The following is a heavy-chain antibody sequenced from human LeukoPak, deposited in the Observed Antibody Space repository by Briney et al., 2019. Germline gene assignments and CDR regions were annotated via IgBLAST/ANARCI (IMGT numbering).Heavy chain of an antibody. CDR2: TYIDGTT. CDR1: GFTVSSNY. D-gene: IGHD6-6*01. V-gene: IGHV3-66*02. Sequence: GGSLRLSCTASGFTVSSNYMSWVRQAPGKGLEWVSVTYIDGTTYYGDSVKGRFTISRDNSKNTLYLQMNGLRAEGTAVYYCARDPADRIAALNWGQGTLVTVSS. CDR3: ARDPADRIAALN. J-gene: IGHJ4*02.